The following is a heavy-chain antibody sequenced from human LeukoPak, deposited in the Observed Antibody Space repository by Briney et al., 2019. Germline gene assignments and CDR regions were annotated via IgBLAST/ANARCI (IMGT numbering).Heavy chain of an antibody. J-gene: IGHJ5*02. V-gene: IGHV3-21*01. CDR1: GFTFSSYS. D-gene: IGHD4-17*01. CDR3: ARHGDYEFGFDP. CDR2: ISSSSSYI. Sequence: GGSLRLSCAASGFTFSSYSMNWVRQAPGKGLEWVSSISSSSSYIYYADSVKGRFTISRDNAKNSLYLQMNSLRAEDTAVYYCARHGDYEFGFDPWGQGTLVTVSS.